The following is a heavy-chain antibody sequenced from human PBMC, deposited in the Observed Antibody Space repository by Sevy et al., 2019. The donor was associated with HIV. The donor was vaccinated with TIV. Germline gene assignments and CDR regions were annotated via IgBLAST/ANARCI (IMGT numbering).Heavy chain of an antibody. CDR2: IKQDGSEK. CDR3: ARERGISFIVGATTGAFDI. J-gene: IGHJ3*02. V-gene: IGHV3-7*01. Sequence: GGSLRLSCAASRFTFSNYWMSWVRQAPGKGLEWVANIKQDGSEKYYVDSVKGGFTISRDNAKNSLYLQMNSLRAEDTAVYYCARERGISFIVGATTGAFDIWGQGTMVTVSS. CDR1: RFTFSNYW. D-gene: IGHD1-26*01.